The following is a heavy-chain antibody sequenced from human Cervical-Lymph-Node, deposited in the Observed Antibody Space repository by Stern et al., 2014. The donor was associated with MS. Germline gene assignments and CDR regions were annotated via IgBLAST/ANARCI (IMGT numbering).Heavy chain of an antibody. V-gene: IGHV3-74*02. CDR1: GFTFSSYW. CDR3: TNWNYLA. Sequence: EVQLVESGGGLVQPGGSLRLSCEASGFTFSSYWMQWVRPVPGKGLVWVSRINSDGNITNYADSVKGRFTISRDNTQNTLYLQMNSLRVDDTAVYYCTNWNYLAWGQGTLVTVSS. CDR2: INSDGNIT. J-gene: IGHJ5*02. D-gene: IGHD1-7*01.